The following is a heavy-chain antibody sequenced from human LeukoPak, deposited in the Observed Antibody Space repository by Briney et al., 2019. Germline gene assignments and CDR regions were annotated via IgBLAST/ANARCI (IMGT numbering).Heavy chain of an antibody. D-gene: IGHD4-17*01. CDR1: GFTFSTYS. J-gene: IGHJ5*02. Sequence: GGSLRLSCAASGFTFSTYSMNWVRQAPGKGLEWVANTKQNGSEETYIDSVKGRFIIYRDNAKNSLYLQMNSLRAEDTAVYYCADPGVGHWGQGTLVPYPQ. V-gene: IGHV3-7*01. CDR2: TKQNGSEE. CDR3: ADPGVGH.